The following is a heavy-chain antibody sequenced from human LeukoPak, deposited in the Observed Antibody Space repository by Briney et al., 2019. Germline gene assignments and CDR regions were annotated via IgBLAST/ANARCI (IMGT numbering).Heavy chain of an antibody. J-gene: IGHJ6*02. CDR1: GGSISSYY. V-gene: IGHV4-59*08. CDR3: ARHSLYDFWSGYYSPDYYYYGMDV. Sequence: SETLSLTCTVSGGSISSYYWSWIRQPPGKGLEWIGYIYYSGSTNYNPSLKSRVTISVDTSKNQFSLKLSSVTAADTAVYYCARHSLYDFWSGYYSPDYYYYGMDVWGQGTTVTVSS. D-gene: IGHD3-3*01. CDR2: IYYSGST.